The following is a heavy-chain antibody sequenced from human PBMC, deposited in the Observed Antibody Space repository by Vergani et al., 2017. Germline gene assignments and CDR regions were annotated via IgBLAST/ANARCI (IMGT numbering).Heavy chain of an antibody. CDR2: IWYDGSNK. CDR3: ARVSWYCTSMNCYPSSYMDV. CDR1: GFRFSSYG. V-gene: IGHV3-33*01. Sequence: QVQLVESGGGVVQPGRSLRLSCAASGFRFSSYGMNWVRQAPGKGLEWVAVIWYDGSNKYYADSVKGRFTISRDNSQNTVNLQMNSLRVDDTAVYYCARVSWYCTSMNCYPSSYMDVWGKGTTVTVSS. D-gene: IGHD2-2*01. J-gene: IGHJ6*03.